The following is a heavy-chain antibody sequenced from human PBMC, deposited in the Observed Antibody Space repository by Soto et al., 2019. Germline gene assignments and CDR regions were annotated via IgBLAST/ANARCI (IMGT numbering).Heavy chain of an antibody. CDR2: TSGSGGST. J-gene: IGHJ6*02. CDR1: GFTFTNYA. CDR3: MRPAPRGRHYFYFGMDV. V-gene: IGHV3-23*01. D-gene: IGHD3-10*01. Sequence: GGSLRLSCAASGFTFTNYAMTWVRQAPGKGLEWVSVTSGSGGSTYYADSVKGRFTISRDNSKNTLFLRMNRPRDEDTAVYYCMRPAPRGRHYFYFGMDVWGQGTTVTVSS.